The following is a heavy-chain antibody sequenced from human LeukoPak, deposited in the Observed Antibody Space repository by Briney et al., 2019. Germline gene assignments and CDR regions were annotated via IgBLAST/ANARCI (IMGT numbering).Heavy chain of an antibody. CDR2: IFYNGST. Sequence: SETLSLTCTVSGGSISSYFWSWIRQPPGKGLQWIGYIFYNGSTSYNPSLKSRVTISVDTSKNQFSLKLSSVTAADTAVYYCARERRIQLWFYNPNWFDPWGQGTLVTVSS. CDR3: ARERRIQLWFYNPNWFDP. D-gene: IGHD5-18*01. J-gene: IGHJ5*02. V-gene: IGHV4-59*12. CDR1: GGSISSYF.